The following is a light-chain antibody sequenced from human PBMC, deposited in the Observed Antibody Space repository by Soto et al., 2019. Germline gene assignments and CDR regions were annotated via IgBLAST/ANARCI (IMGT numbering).Light chain of an antibody. V-gene: IGLV2-14*02. CDR3: SSYKSSSTAIV. Sequence: QSVLAQPASVSGSPGQSITISCTGTSGFVGSFSLVSWYQQHPGKAPKVMISEGHRRPSGVSNRFSGSKSGNTASLTISGLQAEDEADYYCSSYKSSSTAIVFGTGTKVTVL. J-gene: IGLJ1*01. CDR2: EGH. CDR1: SGFVGSFSL.